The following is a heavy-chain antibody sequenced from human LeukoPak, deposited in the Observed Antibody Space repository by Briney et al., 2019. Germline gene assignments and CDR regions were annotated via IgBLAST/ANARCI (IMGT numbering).Heavy chain of an antibody. V-gene: IGHV5-10-1*01. CDR1: GYSFPSYW. D-gene: IGHD3-22*01. J-gene: IGHJ5*02. Sequence: GESLKISCKVSGYSFPSYWITWVRQVPGKGLEWMGRIAPSDSYTNYNPSFEGHVTMSVEKSITTVYLQWSSLKASDTAMYYCVRQPPGVYDTTQTWFDPWGQGTLVTVSS. CDR3: VRQPPGVYDTTQTWFDP. CDR2: IAPSDSYT.